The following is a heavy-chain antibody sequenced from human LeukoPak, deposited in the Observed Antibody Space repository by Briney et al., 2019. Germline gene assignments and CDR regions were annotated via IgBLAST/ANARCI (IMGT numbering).Heavy chain of an antibody. CDR2: ISAGGTRT. J-gene: IGHJ6*03. Sequence: PGGSLRFSCAASGFSFSNYAMAWVRQAPGKGLEWVSGISAGGTRTYYADSVRGRFTIFRDNSMDTVYLQMNSLRAEDTGVYYCAKADYYYYMDVWGKGTTVTVSS. CDR1: GFSFSNYA. V-gene: IGHV3-23*01. CDR3: AKADYYYYMDV.